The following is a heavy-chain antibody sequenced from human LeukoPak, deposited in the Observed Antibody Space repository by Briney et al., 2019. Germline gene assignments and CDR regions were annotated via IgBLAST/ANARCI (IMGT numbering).Heavy chain of an antibody. CDR3: VRDPHYDSSGYYHSFDS. D-gene: IGHD3-22*01. Sequence: GGSLRLSCAASGFNLSGFWMSWVRQGPGKGLEWVANIRQDGNEKYYLDPVKGRFTISRDNARNSLYLQMNSLRAEDTAVYYCVRDPHYDSSGYYHSFDSWGQGTLVTVSS. CDR2: IRQDGNEK. J-gene: IGHJ4*02. CDR1: GFNLSGFW. V-gene: IGHV3-7*01.